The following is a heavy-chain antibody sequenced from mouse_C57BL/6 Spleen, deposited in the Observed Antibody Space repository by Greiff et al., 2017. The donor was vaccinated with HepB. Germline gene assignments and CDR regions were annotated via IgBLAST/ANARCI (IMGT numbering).Heavy chain of an antibody. D-gene: IGHD1-1*01. CDR2: INPGSGGT. V-gene: IGHV1-54*01. Sequence: QVQLQQSGAELVRPGTSVKVSCKASGYAFTNYLIEWVKQRPGQGLEWIGVINPGSGGTNYNEKFKGKATLTAEKSSSTAYMQLSSLTSEDSAVYFCARYDYGSSPDYWGQGTTLTVSS. CDR3: ARYDYGSSPDY. J-gene: IGHJ2*01. CDR1: GYAFTNYL.